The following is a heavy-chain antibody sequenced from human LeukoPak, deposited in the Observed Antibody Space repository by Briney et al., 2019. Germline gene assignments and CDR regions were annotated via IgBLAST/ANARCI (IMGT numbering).Heavy chain of an antibody. D-gene: IGHD4-17*01. CDR2: IRSKANNYAT. J-gene: IGHJ4*02. CDR1: GFTFSGSA. CDR3: SSGLSVLRSNNTPVDY. Sequence: GGSLRLACAASGFTFSGSAMHWVRQAPGKGLEWVGRIRSKANNYATAYAASVKGRFTISRDDSKNTAYLQMNSLKTDDTAVYFCSSGLSVLRSNNTPVDYWGQGTLVTVSS. V-gene: IGHV3-73*01.